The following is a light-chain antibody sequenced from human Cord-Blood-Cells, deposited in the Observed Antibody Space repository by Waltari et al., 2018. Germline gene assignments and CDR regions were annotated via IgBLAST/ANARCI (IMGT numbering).Light chain of an antibody. V-gene: IGLV2-23*02. J-gene: IGLJ3*02. Sequence: QSALTQPASVSWSPGPSITISCTGTSRDHGRYHLVSWYQQHPGKAPKLMIYEVSKRPSGVSNRFSGSKSGNTASLTISGLQAEDEADYYCCSYAGSSTWVFGGGTKLTVL. CDR1: SRDHGRYHL. CDR2: EVS. CDR3: CSYAGSSTWV.